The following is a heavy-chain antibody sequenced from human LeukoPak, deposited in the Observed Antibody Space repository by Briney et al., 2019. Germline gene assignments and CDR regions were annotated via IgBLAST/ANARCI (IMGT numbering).Heavy chain of an antibody. D-gene: IGHD3-22*01. CDR2: INPNSGDV. Sequence: ASVKVSFKPSGYTFSDYYLHWVRQAPGQGLEWMGSINPNSGDVTYTQRFQGRVSITTDTSISTAYLELSSLTSDDTAVYYCARGYDSSGYYDAFDIWGQGTMVTVSS. J-gene: IGHJ3*02. V-gene: IGHV1-2*02. CDR1: GYTFSDYY. CDR3: ARGYDSSGYYDAFDI.